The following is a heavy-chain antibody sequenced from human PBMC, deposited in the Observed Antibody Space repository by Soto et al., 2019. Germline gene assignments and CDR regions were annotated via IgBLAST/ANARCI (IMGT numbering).Heavy chain of an antibody. CDR3: ASIGWSSRYYGMDV. V-gene: IGHV1-69*06. J-gene: IGHJ6*02. CDR1: GGTFSSYA. D-gene: IGHD6-19*01. CDR2: IIPIFGTA. Sequence: QVQLVQSGAEVKKPGSSVKVSCKASGGTFSSYAISWVRQAPGQGLEWMGGIIPIFGTANYAQKFQGRVTITADKTTSTAYMKLSSLSSEDTAVYYCASIGWSSRYYGMDVWGQGTTVTVSS.